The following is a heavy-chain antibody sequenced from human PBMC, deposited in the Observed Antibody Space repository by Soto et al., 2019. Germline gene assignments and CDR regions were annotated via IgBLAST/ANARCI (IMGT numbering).Heavy chain of an antibody. Sequence: GGSLRLSCAASGFTFSSYSMNWVRQAPGKGLEWVSSISSSSSYIYYADSVKGRFTISRDNAKNSLYLQMNSLRAEDTAVYYCARDSSRFPYYDFWSGYPDYYYGMDVWGQGTTVTVSS. V-gene: IGHV3-21*01. CDR2: ISSSSSYI. J-gene: IGHJ6*02. CDR1: GFTFSSYS. D-gene: IGHD3-3*01. CDR3: ARDSSRFPYYDFWSGYPDYYYGMDV.